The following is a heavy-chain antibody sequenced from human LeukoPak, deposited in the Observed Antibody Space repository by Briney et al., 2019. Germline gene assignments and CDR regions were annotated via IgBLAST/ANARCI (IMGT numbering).Heavy chain of an antibody. CDR3: ARVVSRAIYYYDSSGYYYFDY. D-gene: IGHD3-22*01. Sequence: PGGSLRLPCAASGFTFSSYAMTWVRQAPGKGLTWVSRVSPDGAIKYADFAMGRFTVSRDSATKTVSLQMNSLRDEDTAVYYCARVVSRAIYYYDSSGYYYFDYWGQGTLVTVSS. CDR1: GFTFSSYA. J-gene: IGHJ4*02. CDR2: VSPDGAI. V-gene: IGHV3-74*03.